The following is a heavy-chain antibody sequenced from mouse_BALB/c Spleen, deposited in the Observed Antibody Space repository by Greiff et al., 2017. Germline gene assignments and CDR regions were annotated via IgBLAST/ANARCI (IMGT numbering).Heavy chain of an antibody. J-gene: IGHJ4*01. D-gene: IGHD2-3*01. CDR3: GRDRDGYPYGAMDY. CDR2: INPYNGDT. CDR1: GYSFTGYF. Sequence: EVQLVESGPELVKPGASVKISCKASGYSFTGYFMNWVKQSHGKSLEWIGRINPYNGDTFYNQKFKGKATLTVDKSSSTAHMELLSLTSEDSAVYYCGRDRDGYPYGAMDYWGQGTSVTVSS. V-gene: IGHV1-37*01.